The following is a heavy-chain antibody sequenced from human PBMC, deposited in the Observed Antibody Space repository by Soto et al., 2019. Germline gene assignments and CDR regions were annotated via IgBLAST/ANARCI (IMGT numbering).Heavy chain of an antibody. J-gene: IGHJ6*03. CDR2: ISSSSSYI. V-gene: IGHV3-21*01. Sequence: EVQLVESGGGLVKPGGSLRLSCAASGFTFSSYSMNWVRQAPGKGLEWVSSISSSSSYIYYADSVKGRFTISRDNAKNSLYLQTNSLRAEDTAVYYCAIELSPLAATYYYYYYYMDVWGKGNTVTVSS. CDR1: GFTFSSYS. CDR3: AIELSPLAATYYYYYYYMDV. D-gene: IGHD2-15*01.